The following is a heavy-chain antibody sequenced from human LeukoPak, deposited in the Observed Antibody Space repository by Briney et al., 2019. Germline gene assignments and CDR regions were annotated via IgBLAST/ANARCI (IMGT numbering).Heavy chain of an antibody. CDR1: GFTVSSNE. CDR3: ARDRTTMLRGVSYGMDV. V-gene: IGHV3-38-3*01. J-gene: IGHJ6*02. D-gene: IGHD3-10*01. CDR2: ISGGST. Sequence: PGGSLRLSCAASGFTVSSNEMSWVRQAPGKGLEWVSSISGGSTYYADSRKGRFTISRDNSKNTVYLQMNSLRAEDTAVYYCARDRTTMLRGVSYGMDVWGQGTTVTVSS.